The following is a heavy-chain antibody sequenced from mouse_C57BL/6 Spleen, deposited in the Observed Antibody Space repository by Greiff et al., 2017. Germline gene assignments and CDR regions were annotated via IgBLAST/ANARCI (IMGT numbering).Heavy chain of an antibody. CDR1: GFTFSSYA. CDR2: ISDGGSYT. V-gene: IGHV5-4*01. D-gene: IGHD1-1*02. CDR3: AREGLYGLHAMDY. Sequence: EVQGVESGGGLVKPGGSLKLSCAASGFTFSSYAMSWVRQTPEKRLEWVATISDGGSYTYYPDNVKGRFTISRDNAKNNLYLQMSHLKSEDTAMYYCAREGLYGLHAMDYWGQGTSVTVSS. J-gene: IGHJ4*01.